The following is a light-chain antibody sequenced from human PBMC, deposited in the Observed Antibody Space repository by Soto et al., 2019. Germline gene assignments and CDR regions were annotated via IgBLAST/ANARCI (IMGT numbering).Light chain of an antibody. Sequence: EIVMTQSPATLSVSPGESATLSCRASQSVSNNLAWYQQRPGQAPRLLIYLASTRATGIPARFSGSGSGTEFTLTVSSLQSEDFAVYYCQQCNNWPPVTFGQGTRLEIK. CDR1: QSVSNN. V-gene: IGKV3D-15*01. CDR2: LAS. J-gene: IGKJ5*01. CDR3: QQCNNWPPVT.